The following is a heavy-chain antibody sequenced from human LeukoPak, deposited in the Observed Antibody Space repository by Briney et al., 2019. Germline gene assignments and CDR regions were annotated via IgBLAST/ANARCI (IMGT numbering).Heavy chain of an antibody. J-gene: IGHJ4*02. V-gene: IGHV3-64*01. D-gene: IGHD2-2*02. CDR3: AREYCTTNNCYNWGLGY. CDR1: GFSFSTYT. Sequence: GGSLRLSCAASGFSFSTYTMRWVRQATGKGLEYVSGIASNEGTKDYANSVQGRFTISRDNSKNTVYLQMGSLRAEDMAVYYCAREYCTTNNCYNWGLGYWGQGTLVTVSS. CDR2: IASNEGTK.